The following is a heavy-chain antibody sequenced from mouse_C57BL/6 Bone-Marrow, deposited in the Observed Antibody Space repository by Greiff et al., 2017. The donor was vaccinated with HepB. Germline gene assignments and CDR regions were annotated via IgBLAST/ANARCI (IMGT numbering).Heavy chain of an antibody. CDR1: GYTFNSYW. CDR2: IDPSDSYT. V-gene: IGHV1-69*01. CDR3: ASGSNFAY. D-gene: IGHD2-5*01. Sequence: QVQLQQPGAELVMPGASVKLSCKASGYTFNSYWMHWVKQRPGQGLEWIGEIDPSDSYTNYNQKFKGKSTLTVDKSSSTAYMQLSSLTSEDSAVYYCASGSNFAYWGQGTLVTVSA. J-gene: IGHJ3*01.